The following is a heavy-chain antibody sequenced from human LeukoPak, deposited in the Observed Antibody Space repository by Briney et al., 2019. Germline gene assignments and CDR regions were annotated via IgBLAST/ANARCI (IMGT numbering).Heavy chain of an antibody. Sequence: PGGSLRLSRAASGFTFSSYGMHWVRQAPGKGQEWVAFIRYDGSNKYYADSVKGRFTISRDNSKNTLYLQMNSLRAEDTAVYYCAKDYCSSTSCYFYYYMDVWGKGTTVTVSS. V-gene: IGHV3-30*02. CDR2: IRYDGSNK. CDR3: AKDYCSSTSCYFYYYMDV. J-gene: IGHJ6*03. D-gene: IGHD2-2*01. CDR1: GFTFSSYG.